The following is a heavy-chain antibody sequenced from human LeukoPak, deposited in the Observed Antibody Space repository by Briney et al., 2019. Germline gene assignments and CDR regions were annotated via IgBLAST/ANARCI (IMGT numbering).Heavy chain of an antibody. Sequence: GGSLRLSCAASGFTFSSYWMHWVRQAPGKGLVWVSRINSDGSSTSYADSVKGRFTIFRDNAKNTLYLQMNSLRAEDTAVYYCARDREKSGTTYYDFWSGYYRAGDDAFDIWGQGTMVTVSS. D-gene: IGHD3-3*01. V-gene: IGHV3-74*01. CDR2: INSDGSST. CDR3: ARDREKSGTTYYDFWSGYYRAGDDAFDI. J-gene: IGHJ3*02. CDR1: GFTFSSYW.